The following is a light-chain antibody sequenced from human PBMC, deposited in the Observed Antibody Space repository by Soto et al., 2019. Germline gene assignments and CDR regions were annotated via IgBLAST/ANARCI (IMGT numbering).Light chain of an antibody. CDR2: RAS. CDR3: HQRQSWPRT. J-gene: IGKJ1*01. Sequence: DILMTQSPATLSLSPGGRATLSCRASQSVSSNLAWYQQKPGQAPRLLIQRASTRATGIPARFSGSGSGTDFTLTISDVEPEDFAVYYCHQRQSWPRTFGQGTKVDIK. CDR1: QSVSSN. V-gene: IGKV3-15*01.